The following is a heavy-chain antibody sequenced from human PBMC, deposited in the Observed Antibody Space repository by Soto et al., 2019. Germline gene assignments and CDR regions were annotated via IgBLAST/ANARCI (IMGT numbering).Heavy chain of an antibody. J-gene: IGHJ4*02. D-gene: IGHD5-18*01. Sequence: LRLSCAASGFTFSGSAMHWVRQASGKGLEWVGRIRSKANSYATAYAASVKGRFTISRDDSKNTAYLQMNSLKTEDTAVYYCTGDTAMVNFDYWGQGTLVTVSS. CDR2: IRSKANSYAT. CDR3: TGDTAMVNFDY. V-gene: IGHV3-73*01. CDR1: GFTFSGSA.